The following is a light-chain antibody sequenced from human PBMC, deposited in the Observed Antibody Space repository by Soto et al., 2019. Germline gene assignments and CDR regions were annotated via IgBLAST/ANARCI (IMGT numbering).Light chain of an antibody. Sequence: QSALTQPASVSGSPGQSITISCTGTSSDVGGYNHVSWYQQHPGKAPKLIIYEVRNRPSGVSNRLSGSKSGNTASLTISGLQADDEADYYCCSYTSSSTRVFGGGTQLTVL. CDR2: EVR. J-gene: IGLJ2*01. CDR1: SSDVGGYNH. CDR3: CSYTSSSTRV. V-gene: IGLV2-14*01.